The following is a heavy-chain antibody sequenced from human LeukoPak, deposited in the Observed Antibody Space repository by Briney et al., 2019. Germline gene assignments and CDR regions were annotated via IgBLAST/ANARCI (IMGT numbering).Heavy chain of an antibody. CDR3: ARGLNYYYDSSGFGY. Sequence: ASVKVSCKASGYTFTSYDINWVRQATGQGLEWMGWMNPNSGNTGYAQKFQGRVTMTRNTSISTAHMELSSLRSEDAAVYYCARGLNYYYDSSGFGYWGQGTLVTVSS. V-gene: IGHV1-8*01. CDR2: MNPNSGNT. J-gene: IGHJ4*02. CDR1: GYTFTSYD. D-gene: IGHD3-22*01.